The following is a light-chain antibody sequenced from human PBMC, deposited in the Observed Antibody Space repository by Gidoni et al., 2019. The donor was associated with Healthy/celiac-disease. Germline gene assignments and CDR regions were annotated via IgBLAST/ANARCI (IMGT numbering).Light chain of an antibody. Sequence: EIVLTQSPATLSLSPGERATLSCRASQRVSSYLAWYQQKPGQAPRLLIYDASNRATGIPARFSGSGSGTDFTLTISSLEPEDFAVYYCQQRSNWGFTFGPGTKVEIK. CDR1: QRVSSY. V-gene: IGKV3-11*01. CDR3: QQRSNWGFT. CDR2: DAS. J-gene: IGKJ3*01.